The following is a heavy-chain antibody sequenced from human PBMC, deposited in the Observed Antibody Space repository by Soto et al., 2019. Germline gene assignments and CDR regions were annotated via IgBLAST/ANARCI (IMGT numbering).Heavy chain of an antibody. D-gene: IGHD3-10*01. V-gene: IGHV3-9*01. Sequence: EVQLVESGGALVQPGGSLRISCTASGFTFDDYAIHWVRQAPGKGLEWISGISWNGDATGYADSVKGRFTISRDNAKNSLYLQMNSLRTEDTAMYFCANLPLYGSGFDCWGQGTLVTVAS. CDR2: ISWNGDAT. CDR1: GFTFDDYA. CDR3: ANLPLYGSGFDC. J-gene: IGHJ4*02.